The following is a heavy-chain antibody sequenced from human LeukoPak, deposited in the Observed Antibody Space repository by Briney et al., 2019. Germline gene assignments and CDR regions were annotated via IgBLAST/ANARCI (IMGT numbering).Heavy chain of an antibody. CDR3: AKDGDYDFWSGYYPFDY. D-gene: IGHD3-3*01. CDR1: GFTFSSYS. CDR2: ISSSSSTI. Sequence: GGSLRLSCAASGFTFSSYSMDWVRQAPGKGLEWVSYISSSSSTIYYADSVKGRFTISRDNSKNTLYLQMNSLRAEDTAVYYCAKDGDYDFWSGYYPFDYWGQGTLVTVSS. J-gene: IGHJ4*02. V-gene: IGHV3-48*01.